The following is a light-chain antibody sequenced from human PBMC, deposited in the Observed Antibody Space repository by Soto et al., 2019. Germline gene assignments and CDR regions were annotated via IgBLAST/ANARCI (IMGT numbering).Light chain of an antibody. Sequence: GYRVTITFLASESISTWLAWYQQKPGKAPKLLIYGASSLESGVPPRFSGDGSGTEFTLTISSLQRDDFGIYYCQQYSRLWSFGQGTKVDIK. CDR2: GAS. CDR3: QQYSRLWS. CDR1: ESISTW. J-gene: IGKJ1*01. V-gene: IGKV1-5*03.